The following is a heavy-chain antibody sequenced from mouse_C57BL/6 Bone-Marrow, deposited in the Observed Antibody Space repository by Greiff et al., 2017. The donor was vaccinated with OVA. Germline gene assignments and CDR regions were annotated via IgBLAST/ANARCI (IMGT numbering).Heavy chain of an antibody. CDR2: IWGVGST. J-gene: IGHJ3*01. Sequence: QVQLQQSGPGLVAPSQSLSITCTVSGFSLTSYGVDWVRQSPGKGLEWLGVIWGVGSTKYNSALKSRLSISKDNSKSQVFLKMNSLQTDDTAMYYCARITTAGAYGGQGTLVTVSA. V-gene: IGHV2-6*01. D-gene: IGHD1-2*01. CDR1: GFSLTSYG. CDR3: ARITTAGAY.